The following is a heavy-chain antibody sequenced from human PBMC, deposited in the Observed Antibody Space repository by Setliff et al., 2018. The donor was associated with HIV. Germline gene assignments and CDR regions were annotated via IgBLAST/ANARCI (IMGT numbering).Heavy chain of an antibody. CDR3: ARARGLQDSGYDYVLYYFDY. CDR1: GYSISSGYY. V-gene: IGHV4-38-2*01. D-gene: IGHD5-12*01. CDR2: IYDSGHT. J-gene: IGHJ4*02. Sequence: SETLSLTCAVSGYSISSGYYWGWIRQPPGKGLEWIGNIYDSGHTFYNPSLKSRVTTSVDTSKNQFSLKLTSVTAADTAVYYCARARGLQDSGYDYVLYYFDYWGQGTLVTVSS.